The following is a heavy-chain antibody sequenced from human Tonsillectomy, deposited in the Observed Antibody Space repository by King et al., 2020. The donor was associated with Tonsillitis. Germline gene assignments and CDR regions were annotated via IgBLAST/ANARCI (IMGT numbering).Heavy chain of an antibody. D-gene: IGHD3-22*01. Sequence: QLVQSGAEVKKPGASVKVSCKASGYTFTSYGISWVRQAPGQGLEWMGWISAYNGNTNYAQKLQGRVTMTTDTSTSTAYMELRSLRSDDTAVYYCAGAYYYDSSGYSPLDAFDIWGQGTMVTVSS. CDR3: AGAYYYDSSGYSPLDAFDI. J-gene: IGHJ3*02. CDR1: GYTFTSYG. V-gene: IGHV1-18*04. CDR2: ISAYNGNT.